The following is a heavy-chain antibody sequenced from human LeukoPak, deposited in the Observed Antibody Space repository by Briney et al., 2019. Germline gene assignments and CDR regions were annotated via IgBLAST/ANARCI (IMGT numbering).Heavy chain of an antibody. CDR2: ISAYNGST. J-gene: IGHJ3*02. Sequence: ASVKVSCKASGYTFTSYGISWVRQAPGQGLEWMGWISAYNGSTNYAQKLQGRVTMTTDTSTSTAYMELRSLRSDDTAVYYCARVVGYCSSTSCYQGAFDIWGQGTMVTVSS. CDR3: ARVVGYCSSTSCYQGAFDI. D-gene: IGHD2-2*01. V-gene: IGHV1-18*04. CDR1: GYTFTSYG.